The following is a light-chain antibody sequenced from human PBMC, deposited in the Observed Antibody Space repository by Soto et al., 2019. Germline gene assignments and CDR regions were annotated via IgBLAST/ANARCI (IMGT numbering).Light chain of an antibody. Sequence: QSSLTQPASVSGSPGQSITISCTRTSSDVGAYTFVSWHQQHPGKTAKLMIYNVYDRPSGISYRFSGSKSGNTASLTTSELQGENVADYYCSAYTVSRTYVFGTGTKVTVL. V-gene: IGLV2-14*03. J-gene: IGLJ1*01. CDR2: NVY. CDR1: SSDVGAYTF. CDR3: SAYTVSRTYV.